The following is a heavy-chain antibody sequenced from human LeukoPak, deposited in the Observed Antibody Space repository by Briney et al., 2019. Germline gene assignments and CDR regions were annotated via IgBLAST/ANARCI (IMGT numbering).Heavy chain of an antibody. V-gene: IGHV1-24*01. J-gene: IGHJ1*01. D-gene: IGHD2-2*01. Sequence: ASVKVSCKVSGYTLTELSMHWVRQAPGKGLEWMGGFDPEDGETIYAQKFQGRVTMTTDTSTSTAYMELRSLRSDDTAVYYCARDGDIVVVPAATPSFQHWGQGTLVTVSS. CDR2: FDPEDGET. CDR1: GYTLTELS. CDR3: ARDGDIVVVPAATPSFQH.